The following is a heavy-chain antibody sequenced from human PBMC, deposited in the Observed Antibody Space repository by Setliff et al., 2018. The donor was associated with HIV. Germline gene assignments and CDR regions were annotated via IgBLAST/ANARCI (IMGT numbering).Heavy chain of an antibody. CDR3: ARNPCSGGSCPDAFDI. V-gene: IGHV4-59*01. CDR1: GGSISSYY. D-gene: IGHD2-15*01. Sequence: SETLSLTCTVSGGSISSYYWSWIRQPPGKGLEWIGYIYYSGSTNYKPSLKRRVTISVDTSKNQFSLKLSSVTAADTAVYYCARNPCSGGSCPDAFDIWGQGTMVTVAS. J-gene: IGHJ3*02. CDR2: IYYSGST.